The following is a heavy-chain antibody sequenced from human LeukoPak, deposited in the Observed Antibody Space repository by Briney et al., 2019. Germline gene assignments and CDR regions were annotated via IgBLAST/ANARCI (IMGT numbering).Heavy chain of an antibody. CDR3: ARAPESYGSGWYGLY. V-gene: IGHV3-30-3*01. J-gene: IGHJ4*02. CDR2: ISYDGSNK. CDR1: GFTFSSYS. Sequence: PGGSLRLSRAASGFTFSSYSMHWVRQAPGKGLEWVALISYDGSNKYYADSVKGRFTVSRDNSKNTFFLQMNSLRTEDTAMYYCARAPESYGSGWYGLYWGQGTLVTVSS. D-gene: IGHD6-19*01.